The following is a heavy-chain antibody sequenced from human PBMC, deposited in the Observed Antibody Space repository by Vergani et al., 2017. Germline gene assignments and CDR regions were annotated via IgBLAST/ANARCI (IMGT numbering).Heavy chain of an antibody. CDR3: ARGGYSSGWYRYYFDY. J-gene: IGHJ4*02. D-gene: IGHD6-19*01. CDR2: ISSSSSYI. CDR1: GFTFSDYS. V-gene: IGHV3-11*06. Sequence: QVQLVESGGGLVKPGGSLRLSCAASGFTFSDYSMSWIRQAPGKGLEWVSSISSSSSYIYYSDSVKGRFTISRDNAKNSLYLQMNSLRAEDTAVYYCARGGYSSGWYRYYFDYWGQGTLVTVSS.